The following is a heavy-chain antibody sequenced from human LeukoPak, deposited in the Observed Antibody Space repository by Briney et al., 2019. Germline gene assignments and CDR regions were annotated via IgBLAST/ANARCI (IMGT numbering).Heavy chain of an antibody. D-gene: IGHD3/OR15-3a*01. CDR3: AKDQDWTYYFDY. CDR1: GFTFSSYA. Sequence: PGGSLRLSCAASGFTFSSYAMSWVRQAPGKGLEWVSAISGSGGSTYYADSVKGRFTISRDNSKNTLYLQMNSLRAEDTAVYYRAKDQDWTYYFDYWGQGTLVTVSS. V-gene: IGHV3-23*01. CDR2: ISGSGGST. J-gene: IGHJ4*02.